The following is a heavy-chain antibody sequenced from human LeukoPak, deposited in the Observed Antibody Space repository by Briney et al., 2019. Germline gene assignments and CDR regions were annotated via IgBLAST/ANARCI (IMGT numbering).Heavy chain of an antibody. V-gene: IGHV1-46*01. D-gene: IGHD2-2*01. J-gene: IGHJ6*04. CDR1: GYTFTSYY. CDR2: INPSGGST. Sequence: GASVKVSCKASGYTFTSYYMHWVRQAPGQGLEWMGIINPSGGSTSYAQKFQGRVTMTRDTSTSTVYMELSGLRSEDTAVYYCARDRLDCSSTSCYVYGMDVWGKGTTVTVSS. CDR3: ARDRLDCSSTSCYVYGMDV.